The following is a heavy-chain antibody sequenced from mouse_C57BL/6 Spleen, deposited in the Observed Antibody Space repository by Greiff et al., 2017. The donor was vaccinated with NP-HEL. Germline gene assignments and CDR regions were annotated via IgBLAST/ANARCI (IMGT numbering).Heavy chain of an antibody. CDR3: AKGGSNYGYAMDY. V-gene: IGHV2-3*01. CDR2: ILGDGST. D-gene: IGHD2-5*01. CDR1: GFSFTSYC. Sequence: VTLLESGPGLVAPSQSLSITCPVSGFSFTSYCLSWVRQPPGTGFEWLGVILGDGSTNYSSALISRLSISKDNSKSQVFLKLNSLQTDDTATYYCAKGGSNYGYAMDYWGQGTSVTVSA. J-gene: IGHJ4*01.